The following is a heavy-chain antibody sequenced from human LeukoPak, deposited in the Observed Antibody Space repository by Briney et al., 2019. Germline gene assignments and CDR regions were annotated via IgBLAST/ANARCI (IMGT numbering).Heavy chain of an antibody. CDR1: GYTFTSYA. J-gene: IGHJ5*02. D-gene: IGHD3-10*01. CDR3: TRGPSYHSKWVGGMWFDP. Sequence: ASVKVSCKASGYTFTSYAMHWVRQAPGQRLEWMGWINAGNGNTKYSQKFQGRVTITRDTSASTAYMELSSLTSEDTAMYYCTRGPSYHSKWVGGMWFDPWGQGTLVSVSS. CDR2: INAGNGNT. V-gene: IGHV1-3*01.